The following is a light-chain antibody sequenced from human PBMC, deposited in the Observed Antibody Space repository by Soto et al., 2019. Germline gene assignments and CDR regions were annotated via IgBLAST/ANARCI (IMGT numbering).Light chain of an antibody. CDR3: LLFYGDAVV. J-gene: IGLJ2*01. Sequence: QAVVTQEPSLTVSPGGTVTLTCASSTGAVTSGNYPNWFQQKPGQPPRALIYSTTYKHAWTPARFSGSLLGGKAALTLSGVEPEDEAEYYCLLFYGDAVVFGGGTKLTVL. CDR2: STT. CDR1: TGAVTSGNY. V-gene: IGLV7-43*01.